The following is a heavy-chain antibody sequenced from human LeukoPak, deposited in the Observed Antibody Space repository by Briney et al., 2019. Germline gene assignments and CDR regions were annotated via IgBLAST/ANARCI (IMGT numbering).Heavy chain of an antibody. CDR1: GGSISSYY. J-gene: IGHJ3*02. D-gene: IGHD2-2*01. Sequence: SETLSLTCTVSGGSISSYYWSWIRQPPGKGLEWIGYIYYSGNTNYNPSPKSRVTISVDTSKNQFSLKLSSVTAADTAVYYCARVHCSSTSCYGDDAFDIWGQGTMVTVSS. CDR2: IYYSGNT. CDR3: ARVHCSSTSCYGDDAFDI. V-gene: IGHV4-59*01.